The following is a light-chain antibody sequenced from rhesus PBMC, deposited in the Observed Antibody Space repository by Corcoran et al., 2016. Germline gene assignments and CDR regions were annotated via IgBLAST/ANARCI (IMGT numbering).Light chain of an antibody. J-gene: IGKJ4*01. Sequence: DIQMTQSPSALSASVGDRVTISCRASQNINRNLAWYQQKPGKAPKLLIYNISSLQTGTPSQFSGSGSGTDFTLTISSLKPEDSAVYYCQQYYDNPLTFGGGTKVELK. CDR3: QQYYDNPLT. CDR2: NIS. V-gene: IGKV1S12*01. CDR1: QNINRN.